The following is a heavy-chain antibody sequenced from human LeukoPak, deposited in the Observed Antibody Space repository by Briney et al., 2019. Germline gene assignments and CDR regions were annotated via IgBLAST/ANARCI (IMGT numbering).Heavy chain of an antibody. CDR1: GFTFSSYE. D-gene: IGHD6-13*01. CDR2: IGSGGTTI. CDR3: ARRGYGSSSTYYYYHMGV. J-gene: IGHJ6*02. Sequence: PGGSLRLSCAASGFTFSSYEMNWVRQAPGKGLEWVSYIGSGGTTIDYADSVKGRFTISRENAKNSLYLQMNSLRAEDTAVYYCARRGYGSSSTYYYYHMGVWGQGTTVTVSS. V-gene: IGHV3-48*03.